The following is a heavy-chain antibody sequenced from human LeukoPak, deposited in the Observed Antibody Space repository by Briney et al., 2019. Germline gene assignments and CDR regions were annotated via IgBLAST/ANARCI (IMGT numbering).Heavy chain of an antibody. CDR3: AKDVVPGAIQPWYRGFDD. V-gene: IGHV3-23*01. J-gene: IGHJ4*02. CDR1: GFIFTYYG. Sequence: PGGSLRLSCAASGFIFTYYGMSWVRQAPGKGLEWVSSISGSGGSTYYADSVKGRFTISRDNSKNTLYLQMNSLRAEDTAVYYCAKDVVPGAIQPWYRGFDDWGQGTLVTVSS. D-gene: IGHD5-18*01. CDR2: ISGSGGST.